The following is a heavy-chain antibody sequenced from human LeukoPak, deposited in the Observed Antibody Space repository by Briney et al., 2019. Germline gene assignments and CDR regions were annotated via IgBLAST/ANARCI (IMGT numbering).Heavy chain of an antibody. D-gene: IGHD2-15*01. J-gene: IGHJ6*02. CDR2: IIPIFGTA. CDR3: ASCIVVVHSEYYHYGMDV. V-gene: IGHV1-69*13. CDR1: GGTFSSYA. Sequence: ASVKVSCKASGGTFSSYAISWVRQAPGQGLEWMGGIIPIFGTANYAQKFQGRVTITADESTSTAYMELSSLRSEDTAVYYCASCIVVVHSEYYHYGMDVWGQGTTVTVSS.